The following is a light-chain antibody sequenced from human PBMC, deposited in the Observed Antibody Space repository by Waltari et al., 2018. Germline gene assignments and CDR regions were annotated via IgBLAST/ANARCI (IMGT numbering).Light chain of an antibody. J-gene: IGKJ1*01. V-gene: IGKV3-15*01. CDR2: EAS. CDR1: QSVRDK. CDR3: QQYNMWPWT. Sequence: EIVMTQSPATLSVSPGERTTLSCGASQSVRDKLAWFHQKPGQSPRLLIYEASARATGVPARFSGSGSETEFTLTITSLQSEDFAVYFCQQYNMWPWTFGQGTKVEIK.